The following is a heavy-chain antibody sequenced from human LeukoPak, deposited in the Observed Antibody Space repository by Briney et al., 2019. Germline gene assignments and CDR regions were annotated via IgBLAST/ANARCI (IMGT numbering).Heavy chain of an antibody. D-gene: IGHD2-15*01. CDR2: IYYSGST. Sequence: SETLSLTCTVSAGSINNYYWSWIPQPPGKGLEWIRYIYYSGSTNYNPSLESPVNISVDTFKNQFFLKLSSVTAADTAVYYCAKAVVAATGYYFDYWGQGTLVTVSS. J-gene: IGHJ4*02. CDR1: AGSINNYY. CDR3: AKAVVAATGYYFDY. V-gene: IGHV4-59*01.